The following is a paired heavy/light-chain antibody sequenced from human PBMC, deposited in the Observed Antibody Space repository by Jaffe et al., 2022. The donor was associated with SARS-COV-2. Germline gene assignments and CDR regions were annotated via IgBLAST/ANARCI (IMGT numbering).Light chain of an antibody. CDR2: TLS. CDR1: QSLLDSDDGNTY. CDR3: MQRIEFPIT. J-gene: IGKJ5*01. V-gene: IGKV2-40*01. Sequence: DIVMTQTPLSLPVTPGEPASISCRSSQSLLDSDDGNTYLDWYLQKPGQSPQLLIYTLSYRASGVPDRFSGSGSGTDFTLKISRVEAEDVGVYYCMQRIEFPITFGQGTRLEIK.
Heavy chain of an antibody. CDR2: ISYDGSNK. CDR3: ASSTPHQRYSSSFAYYYYYGMDV. D-gene: IGHD6-13*01. CDR1: GFTFSSYA. Sequence: QVQLVESGGGVVQPGRSLRLSCAASGFTFSSYAMHWVRQAPGKGLEWVAVISYDGSNKYYADSVKGRFTISRDNSKNTLYLQMNSLRAEDTAVYYCASSTPHQRYSSSFAYYYYYGMDVWGQGTTVTVSS. V-gene: IGHV3-30-3*01. J-gene: IGHJ6*02.